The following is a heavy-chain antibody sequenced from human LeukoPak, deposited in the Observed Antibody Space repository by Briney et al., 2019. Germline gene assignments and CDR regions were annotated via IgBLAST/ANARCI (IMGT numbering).Heavy chain of an antibody. CDR1: GFTFSNFT. D-gene: IGHD3-10*01. CDR3: ARASMVRGVYTPFDY. V-gene: IGHV3-48*04. Sequence: GGSLRLSCAASGFTFSNFTMNWVRQAPGKGLEWLSYISRSSDVIYYADSVKGRFTISRDNAKNSLFLQMNSLGAEDTAVYYCARASMVRGVYTPFDYWGQGTLVTVSS. CDR2: ISRSSDVI. J-gene: IGHJ4*02.